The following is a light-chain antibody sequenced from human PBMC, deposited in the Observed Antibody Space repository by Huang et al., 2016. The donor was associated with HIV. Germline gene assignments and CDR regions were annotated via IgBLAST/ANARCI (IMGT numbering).Light chain of an antibody. CDR2: HAS. CDR1: QDIRNY. V-gene: IGKV1-33*01. CDR3: QQYDDLYS. Sequence: DIEMTQSPSSLSASVGGRVTITCQASQDIRNYLNWYQQKPGKAPEVLIYHASNLQTGVPSRFSGNGSGTDFTFTISSLQPEDIATYYCQQYDDLYSFGQGTKLEIK. J-gene: IGKJ2*03.